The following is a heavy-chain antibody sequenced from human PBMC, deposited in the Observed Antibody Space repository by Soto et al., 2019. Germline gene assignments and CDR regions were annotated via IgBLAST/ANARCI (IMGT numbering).Heavy chain of an antibody. Sequence: QLQLQESGPGLVKPSETLSLTCTVSGGSISSSNYFWGWIRQPPGKGLEWIGSISYSGTTSYNSSLRSRLTMSEDTSKNQFSLRLSSVTAADTAVYYCASPTLGAFDFWGRGTMVTVSS. CDR3: ASPTLGAFDF. CDR1: GGSISSSNYF. J-gene: IGHJ3*01. V-gene: IGHV4-39*01. CDR2: ISYSGTT. D-gene: IGHD3-16*01.